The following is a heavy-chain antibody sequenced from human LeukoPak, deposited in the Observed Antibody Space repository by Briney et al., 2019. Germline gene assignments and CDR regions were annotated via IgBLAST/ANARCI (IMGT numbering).Heavy chain of an antibody. V-gene: IGHV1-3*03. CDR1: GYTFTSYA. CDR3: ARDRSGGWFGEPRYYNYYYYYMDV. Sequence: GASVKVSCKTSGYTFTSYAMHWVRQAPGQRLEWMGWINAGNGNTKYSQEFQGRVTITRDTSASTAYMELTSLRSEDMAVYYCARDRSGGWFGEPRYYNYYYYYMDVWSKGTTVTISS. D-gene: IGHD3-10*01. J-gene: IGHJ6*03. CDR2: INAGNGNT.